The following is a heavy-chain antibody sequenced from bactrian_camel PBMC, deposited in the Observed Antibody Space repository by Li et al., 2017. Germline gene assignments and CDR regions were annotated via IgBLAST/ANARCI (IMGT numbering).Heavy chain of an antibody. D-gene: IGHD3*01. J-gene: IGHJ6*01. CDR3: AADRGYGLGCDDGSGY. CDR1: GLSYDDHA. Sequence: HVQLVESGGGSVQAGGSLRLSCTASGLSYDDHAMGRYRLGPGNECELVSSISSDGSPYYLESVKGRFTISRDNAKNTVYLQMNSLKPEDTGVYYCAADRGYGLGCDDGSGYWGQGTQVTVS. CDR2: ISSDGSP. V-gene: IGHV3S63*01.